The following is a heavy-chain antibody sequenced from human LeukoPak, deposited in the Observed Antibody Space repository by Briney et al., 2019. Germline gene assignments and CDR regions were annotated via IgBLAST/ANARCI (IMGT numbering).Heavy chain of an antibody. J-gene: IGHJ4*02. V-gene: IGHV4-59*08. CDR1: GGSISSYY. D-gene: IGHD3-22*01. CDR3: ARVQFDSSGFYSYFDH. Sequence: PSETLSLTCTVSGGSISSYYWSWIRQPPGKGLEWIACIHYSGSTSYNPSLKSRVTISVDTSKNQFSLKVNSVTAADTAVFYCARVQFDSSGFYSYFDHWGQGALVTVSS. CDR2: IHYSGST.